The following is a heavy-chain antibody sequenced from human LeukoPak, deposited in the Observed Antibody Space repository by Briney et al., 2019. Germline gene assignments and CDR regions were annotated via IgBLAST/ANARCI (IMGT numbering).Heavy chain of an antibody. CDR3: ARGLDSSSWYCMDV. D-gene: IGHD6-13*01. CDR1: GGTFSSYA. V-gene: IGHV1-8*02. J-gene: IGHJ6*02. CDR2: MNPNSGNT. Sequence: GASVKVSCKASGGTFSSYAISWVRQATGQGLEWMGWMNPNSGNTGYAQKFQGRVTMTRNTSISTAHMELSSLRSEDTAVYYCARGLDSSSWYCMDVWGQGTTVTVSS.